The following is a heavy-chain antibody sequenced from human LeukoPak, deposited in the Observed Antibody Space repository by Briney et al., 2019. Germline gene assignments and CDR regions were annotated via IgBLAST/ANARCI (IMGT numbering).Heavy chain of an antibody. D-gene: IGHD3-10*01. J-gene: IGHJ6*03. CDR1: GFTLSSYW. CDR3: TRQVGELLSGSLYYYYLDV. V-gene: IGHV3-7*03. Sequence: PGGSLRLSCAASGFTLSSYWMSWVRQAPGKGLEWVANIKQDGSEKYYVDSVKGRFTISRDNAKNSLYLQMNSLKTEDTAVYYCTRQVGELLSGSLYYYYLDVWGKGTTVTVSS. CDR2: IKQDGSEK.